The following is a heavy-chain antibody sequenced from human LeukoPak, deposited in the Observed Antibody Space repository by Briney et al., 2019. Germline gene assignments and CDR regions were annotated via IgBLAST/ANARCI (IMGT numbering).Heavy chain of an antibody. CDR2: IRFDGSNK. CDR3: AKDREGRGSYGGGAFDI. Sequence: GGSLRLSCVASRFTFISYGMNWVRQAPGKGLEWVALIRFDGSNKYYADSVKGRFTISRDDSKNTLYLQMDSLRAEDTAVYYCAKDREGRGSYGGGAFDIWGQGTMVTVSS. CDR1: RFTFISYG. V-gene: IGHV3-30*02. J-gene: IGHJ3*02. D-gene: IGHD1-26*01.